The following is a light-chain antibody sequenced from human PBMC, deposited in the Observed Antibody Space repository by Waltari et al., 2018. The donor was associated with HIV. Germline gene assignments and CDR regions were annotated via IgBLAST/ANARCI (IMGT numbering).Light chain of an antibody. V-gene: IGKV3-15*01. CDR1: QSIAKN. J-gene: IGKJ1*01. CDR2: GVS. Sequence: EIVMTQSPATLSVSPGERVTLSCRASQSIAKNLAWYQQKPGQAPRLLMYGVSTRATGIPDRFSGSGSWTEFTLTISSLQSEDLAVYYCQQYDNWPPWTFGQGTKVE. CDR3: QQYDNWPPWT.